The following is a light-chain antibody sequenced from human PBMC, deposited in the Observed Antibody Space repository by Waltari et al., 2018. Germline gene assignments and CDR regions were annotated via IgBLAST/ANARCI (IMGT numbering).Light chain of an antibody. CDR2: WAS. CDR3: QQFASTPTWT. J-gene: IGKJ1*01. V-gene: IGKV4-1*01. Sequence: DSVMTQSPASLSVSLGERATINFKGSQNLVYSATNKNDLASYHQKPGQPRKLLIYWASSRASRLHDRFSGSRSATDVTLCISSRQDEDVAVYFCQQFASTPTWTFGQGTKVEIK. CDR1: QNLVYSATNKND.